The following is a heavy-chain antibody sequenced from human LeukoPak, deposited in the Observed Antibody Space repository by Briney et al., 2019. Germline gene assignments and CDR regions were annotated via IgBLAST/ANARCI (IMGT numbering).Heavy chain of an antibody. Sequence: SETLSLTCTVSGGSISSYYWSWVRQPPGKGLEWVGYIYYSGSTNYNPSLKSRVTISVDTSKNQFSLKLSSVTAADTAVYYCARETAAGTIPFDYWGQGTLVTVSS. CDR3: ARETAAGTIPFDY. J-gene: IGHJ4*02. D-gene: IGHD6-13*01. CDR1: GGSISSYY. V-gene: IGHV4-59*12. CDR2: IYYSGST.